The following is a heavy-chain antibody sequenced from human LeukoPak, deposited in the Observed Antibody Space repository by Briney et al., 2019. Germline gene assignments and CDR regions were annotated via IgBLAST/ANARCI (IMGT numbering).Heavy chain of an antibody. CDR1: GFTFSSYA. CDR2: ISGSGGST. Sequence: GGSLRLSCAASGFTFSSYAMSWVRQAPGKGLEWVSAISGSGGSTYYADSVKGRFTISRDNSKNTLYLQMSSLRAEDTAVYYCAKGAYNWNGMGGFDYWGQGTLVTVSS. D-gene: IGHD1-20*01. CDR3: AKGAYNWNGMGGFDY. J-gene: IGHJ4*02. V-gene: IGHV3-23*01.